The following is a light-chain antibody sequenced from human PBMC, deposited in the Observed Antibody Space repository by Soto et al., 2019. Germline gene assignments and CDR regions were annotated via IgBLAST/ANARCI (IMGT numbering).Light chain of an antibody. Sequence: QSALAQPASVSGSPGQSITISCTGSGSDIATFNYVSWYQQYPGKAPKLLIYQVTSRASGVSHRFSGSKSGNTAALTISGLQPEDEADYYCNSYSSTSFYVFGTGTKVTVL. CDR2: QVT. J-gene: IGLJ1*01. CDR3: NSYSSTSFYV. CDR1: GSDIATFNY. V-gene: IGLV2-14*01.